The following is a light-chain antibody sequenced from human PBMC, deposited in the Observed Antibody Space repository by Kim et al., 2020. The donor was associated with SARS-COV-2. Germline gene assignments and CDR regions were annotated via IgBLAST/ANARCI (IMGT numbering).Light chain of an antibody. CDR2: EDN. J-gene: IGLJ3*02. V-gene: IGLV6-57*01. Sequence: GKTVTISCTRSGGNIAVNYVQWYQQRPGSSPITVSYEDNQRPSRVPDRFSGSIDSASNSASLTISGLKTEDEADYYCQSYDGSRGVFGGGTQLTVL. CDR1: GGNIAVNY. CDR3: QSYDGSRGV.